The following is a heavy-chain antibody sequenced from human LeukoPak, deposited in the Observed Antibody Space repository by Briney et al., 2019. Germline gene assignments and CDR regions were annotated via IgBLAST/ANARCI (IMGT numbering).Heavy chain of an antibody. Sequence: ASVKVSCKASGFTFSGYYMQWVRQAPGQGLEWMGIINPSDGSTKCAQKFQGRVTMTGDTSTSTVYMGLSSLRSEDTAVYYCARDGLQTRYSWNDEGRKNWFDPWGQGTLVTVSS. CDR3: ARDGLQTRYSWNDEGRKNWFDP. D-gene: IGHD1-1*01. CDR2: INPSDGST. J-gene: IGHJ5*02. V-gene: IGHV1-46*01. CDR1: GFTFSGYY.